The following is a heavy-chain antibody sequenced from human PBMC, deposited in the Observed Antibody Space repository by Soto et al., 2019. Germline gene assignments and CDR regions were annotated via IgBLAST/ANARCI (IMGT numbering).Heavy chain of an antibody. V-gene: IGHV3-23*01. Sequence: HPGGSLRLSCAVSGFAFSSHAMSWVRQAPGKGLEWVSSITAGGYSTYYADSVKGRFAISRDNSKNTLYLQMNSLRAEDTAVYYCARDPSYDSSGNGPRDAFDIWGQGTMVTVSS. CDR1: GFAFSSHA. J-gene: IGHJ3*02. CDR2: ITAGGYST. CDR3: ARDPSYDSSGNGPRDAFDI. D-gene: IGHD3-22*01.